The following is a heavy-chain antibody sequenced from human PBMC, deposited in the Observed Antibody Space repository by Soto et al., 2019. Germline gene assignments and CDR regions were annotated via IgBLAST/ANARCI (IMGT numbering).Heavy chain of an antibody. D-gene: IGHD5-18*01. CDR1: GFTFSSYG. J-gene: IGHJ4*02. CDR2: ISYDGSNK. Sequence: QVQLVESGGGVVQPGRSLRLSCAASGFTFSSYGMHWVRQAPGKGLEWVAVISYDGSNKYYADSVKGRFTISRDNSKNTLYLQMNSLRAEDTAVYYCAKDQIQLGSWGQGTLVTVSS. CDR3: AKDQIQLGS. V-gene: IGHV3-30*18.